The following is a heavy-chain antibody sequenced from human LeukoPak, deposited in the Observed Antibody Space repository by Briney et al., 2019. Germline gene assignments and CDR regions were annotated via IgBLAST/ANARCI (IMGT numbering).Heavy chain of an antibody. J-gene: IGHJ5*02. CDR1: GGSFSGYY. D-gene: IGHD3-9*01. V-gene: IGHV4-34*01. CDR2: INHSGST. Sequence: PSETLSLTCAVYGGSFSGYYWSWIRQPPGKGLEWIGEINHSGSTNYNPSIKSRVTISVDTSKNQFSLTLSSVTAADTAVYYCARGLHDILTAWFDPWGQGTLVTVSS. CDR3: ARGLHDILTAWFDP.